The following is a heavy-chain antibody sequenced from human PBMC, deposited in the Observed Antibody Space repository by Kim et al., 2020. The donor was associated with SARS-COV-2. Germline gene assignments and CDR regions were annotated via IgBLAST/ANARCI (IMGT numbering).Heavy chain of an antibody. CDR3: ARDPGHDILTGYSYYYYGMDV. J-gene: IGHJ6*02. CDR2: ISSSSSTI. D-gene: IGHD3-9*01. CDR1: GFTFSSYS. Sequence: GGSLRLSCAASGFTFSSYSMNWVRQAPGKGLEWVSYISSSSSTIYYADSVKGRFTISRDNAKNSLYLQMNSLRDEDTAVYYCARDPGHDILTGYSYYYYGMDVWGQGTTVTVSS. V-gene: IGHV3-48*02.